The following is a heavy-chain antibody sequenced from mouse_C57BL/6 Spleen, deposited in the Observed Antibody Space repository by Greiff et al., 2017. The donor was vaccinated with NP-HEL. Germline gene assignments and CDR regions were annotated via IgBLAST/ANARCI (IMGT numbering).Heavy chain of an antibody. CDR3: ARYYYGSSYDWYFDV. CDR2: IDPNSGGT. Sequence: VPLPPPGAELVKPGASVKLSCKASGYTFTSYWMHWVKQRPGRGLEWIGRIDPNSGGTKYNEKFKSKATLTVDKPSSTAYMQLSSLTSEDSAVYYCARYYYGSSYDWYFDVWGTGTTVTVSS. V-gene: IGHV1-72*01. J-gene: IGHJ1*03. D-gene: IGHD1-1*01. CDR1: GYTFTSYW.